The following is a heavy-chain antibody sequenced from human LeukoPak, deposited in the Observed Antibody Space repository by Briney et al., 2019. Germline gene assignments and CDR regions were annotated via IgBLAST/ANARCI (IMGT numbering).Heavy chain of an antibody. D-gene: IGHD3-16*01. V-gene: IGHV3-7*04. CDR2: VKYDGSET. CDR1: GLTFSSYW. CDR3: ARDSTLSNY. Sequence: GGSLRLSCAASGLTFSSYWMTWVRQAPGKGLEWVATVKYDGSETYYVDSVRGRFSISRDNAKNSLYLQMNSLRAEDTAVYYCARDSTLSNYWGQGTLVTVSS. J-gene: IGHJ4*02.